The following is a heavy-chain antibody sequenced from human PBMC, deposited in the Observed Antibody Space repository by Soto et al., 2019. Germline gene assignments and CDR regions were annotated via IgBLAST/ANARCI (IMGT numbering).Heavy chain of an antibody. J-gene: IGHJ3*02. CDR2: ISYDGSNK. CDR1: GFTFSSYG. V-gene: IGHV3-30*18. D-gene: IGHD6-19*01. Sequence: QVQLVESGGGVVQPGRSLRLSCAVSGFTFSSYGMHWVRQAPGKGLEWVAVISYDGSNKYYADSVKGRFTISRDNSKNTLHLQMNSLRAEDTAVYYCAKQVTPHSSVWPDAFDIWGQGTMVSVSS. CDR3: AKQVTPHSSVWPDAFDI.